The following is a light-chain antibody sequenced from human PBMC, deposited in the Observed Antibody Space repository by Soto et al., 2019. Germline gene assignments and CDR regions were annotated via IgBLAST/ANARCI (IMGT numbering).Light chain of an antibody. CDR2: AAS. J-gene: IGKJ1*01. CDR1: QTISTY. CDR3: QQSYNVLSWT. Sequence: DIQMTQSPSPLSASVGDRVTITCRASQTISTYLNWYRQKPGKAPELLIYAASNLQRGVPSRFRGSGSGTDFTLTISSLQPEDFASYYCQQSYNVLSWTFGQGTKVDIK. V-gene: IGKV1-39*01.